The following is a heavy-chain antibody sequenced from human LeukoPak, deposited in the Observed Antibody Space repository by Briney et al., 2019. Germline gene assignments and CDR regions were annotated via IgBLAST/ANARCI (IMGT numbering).Heavy chain of an antibody. V-gene: IGHV3-66*03. CDR3: ARDRAANQDWVEFDP. CDR2: IRDSGEA. D-gene: IGHD3/OR15-3a*01. Sequence: SGGSLRLSCAASGFTISDYYMSWVRQAPGKGLEWVGLIRDSGEAFYADFARGRFAISRDESENTLYLQMNSLRVEDTAVYFCARDRAANQDWVEFDPWGEGTPAIVSS. CDR1: GFTISDYY. J-gene: IGHJ5*02.